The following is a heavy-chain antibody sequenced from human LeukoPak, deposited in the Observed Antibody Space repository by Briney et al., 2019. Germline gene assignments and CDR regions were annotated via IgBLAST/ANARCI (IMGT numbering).Heavy chain of an antibody. D-gene: IGHD2-2*01. J-gene: IGHJ6*03. CDR1: GFTVSSNY. V-gene: IGHV3-23*01. CDR3: AKESQLYYYMDV. CDR2: ISGSGGST. Sequence: GGSLRLSCAASGFTVSSNYMGWVRQAPGKGLEWVSAISGSGGSTYYADSVKGRFTISRDNSKNTLYLQMNSLRAEDTAVYYCAKESQLYYYMDVWGKGTTVTVSS.